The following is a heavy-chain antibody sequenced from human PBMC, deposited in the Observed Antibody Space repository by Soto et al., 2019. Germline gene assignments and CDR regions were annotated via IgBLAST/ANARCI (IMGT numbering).Heavy chain of an antibody. CDR3: ARGIMGYNGMDV. V-gene: IGHV3-74*01. J-gene: IGHJ6*02. CDR2: IKSDGSSR. CDR1: GFTLSSYX. Sequence: EVQLVESGGDLVQPGGSLRLSCAASGFTLSSYXMHWVRQVPGKGLVWVSRIKSDGSSRSYADSVKGRFTISRDNAKNTLYLQMNSLRDEDTAVYYCARGIMGYNGMDVWGQGTTVTVSS.